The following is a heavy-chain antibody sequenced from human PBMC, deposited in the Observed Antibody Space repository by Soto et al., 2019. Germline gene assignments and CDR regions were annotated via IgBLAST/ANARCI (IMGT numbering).Heavy chain of an antibody. Sequence: GGSLRLSCAASGFTFSSYAMSWVRQAPGKGLEWVSSISGSGGSTYYADSVKGRFTISRDNSNNTLYLQMNSLRAADTAFYYCAKDFLTLAGSFFFDYWGQGTLVTVSS. D-gene: IGHD6-19*01. CDR1: GFTFSSYA. CDR3: AKDFLTLAGSFFFDY. J-gene: IGHJ4*02. V-gene: IGHV3-23*01. CDR2: ISGSGGST.